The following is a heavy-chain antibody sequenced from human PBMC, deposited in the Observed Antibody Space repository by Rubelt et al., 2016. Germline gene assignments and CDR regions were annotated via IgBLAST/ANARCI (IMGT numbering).Heavy chain of an antibody. CDR1: GFTFSSYS. D-gene: IGHD1-26*01. V-gene: IGHV3-21*01. CDR2: ISSSSSYI. Sequence: GGCLRLSCAASGFTFSSYSMNWVRQAPGKGLEWVSSISSSSSYIYYADSVKGRFTISRDNAKNSLYLQMNSLRAEDTAVYYCARDGVVGATTNYWGQGTLVTVSS. J-gene: IGHJ4*02. CDR3: ARDGVVGATTNY.